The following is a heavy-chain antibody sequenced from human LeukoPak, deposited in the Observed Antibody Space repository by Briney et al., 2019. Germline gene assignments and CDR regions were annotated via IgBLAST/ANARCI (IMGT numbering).Heavy chain of an antibody. J-gene: IGHJ4*02. Sequence: ASVKISCKVSGYTFTDYYMHWMQQAPGKGLEWMGLVDPEDGETIYAEKFQGRVTITADTSTDTAYMELSSLRSEDTAVYYCATLDYPGYCSSTSCYFRYRGQGTLVTVSS. CDR1: GYTFTDYY. CDR2: VDPEDGET. V-gene: IGHV1-69-2*01. D-gene: IGHD2-2*01. CDR3: ATLDYPGYCSSTSCYFRY.